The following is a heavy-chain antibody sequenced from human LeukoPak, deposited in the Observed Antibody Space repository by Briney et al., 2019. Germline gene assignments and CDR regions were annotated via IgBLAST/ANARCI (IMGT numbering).Heavy chain of an antibody. J-gene: IGHJ4*02. CDR3: ARASFGVVITYFDY. V-gene: IGHV3-30*04. Sequence: GGSLRLSCAASGFTFCGYAMHWVRQAPGKGLEWGAVISYEGSKKYYVDSVKGRLNTSRDNSKNTLYMQMNSLRAEDTAVYYWARASFGVVITYFDYWGPGNLVTVSS. D-gene: IGHD3-3*01. CDR1: GFTFCGYA. CDR2: ISYEGSKK.